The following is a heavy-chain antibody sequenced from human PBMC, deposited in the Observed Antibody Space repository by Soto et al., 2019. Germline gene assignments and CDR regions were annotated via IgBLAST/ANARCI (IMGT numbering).Heavy chain of an antibody. Sequence: EVQLVESGGGLVQPGGSLRLSCAASGFTFSTYWMHWVRQAPGKGLVWVSRINEDGSTINYADSVKGRFTISRDNAKNRLKLEVKGRRAGDTALYYCTRDMGGRGGYWGQGTLVTVSS. J-gene: IGHJ4*02. V-gene: IGHV3-74*01. CDR1: GFTFSTYW. CDR3: TRDMGGRGGY. D-gene: IGHD3-16*01. CDR2: INEDGSTI.